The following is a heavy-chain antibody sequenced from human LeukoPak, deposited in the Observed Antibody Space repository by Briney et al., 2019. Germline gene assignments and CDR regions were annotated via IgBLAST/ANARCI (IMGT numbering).Heavy chain of an antibody. V-gene: IGHV4-39*07. D-gene: IGHD2-2*01. CDR3: ARDPSDCSSTSCYPNWYFDL. Sequence: SETLSLTCTVSGGSINSSTYYWGWIRQPPGKGLEWTGSIFYTGNTYYNPSLKSRVTISVDTSKNQFSLKLSSVTAADTAVYYCARDPSDCSSTSCYPNWYFDLWGRGTLVTVSS. CDR1: GGSINSSTYY. J-gene: IGHJ2*01. CDR2: IFYTGNT.